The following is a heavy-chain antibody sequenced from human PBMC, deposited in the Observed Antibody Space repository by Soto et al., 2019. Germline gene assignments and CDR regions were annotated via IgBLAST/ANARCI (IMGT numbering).Heavy chain of an antibody. J-gene: IGHJ6*02. CDR1: GFRFSDYG. CDR2: ISYDGSKK. V-gene: IGHV3-30*18. D-gene: IGHD1-26*01. CDR3: AKMDADLLPYYYYGMDV. Sequence: QVQLVESGGGVVHPGRSLRLSCAASGFRFSDYGIHWVRQAPGKGLEWVALISYDGSKKFYTDSVKGRFTISRDNSKNTMYLQIDRLRAEDTAVYYCAKMDADLLPYYYYGMDVWGQGTTVTVSS.